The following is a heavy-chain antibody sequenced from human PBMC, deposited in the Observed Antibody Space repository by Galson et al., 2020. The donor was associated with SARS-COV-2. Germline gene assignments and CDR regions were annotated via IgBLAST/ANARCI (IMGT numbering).Heavy chain of an antibody. Sequence: GASLKISCAASGFTFSSYAMSWVRPAPGKGLEWVSAISGSGGSTYYADSVKGRFTISRDNSKNTLYLQMNSLRAEDTAVYYWAKVYMSSSWAVHYYGMDVWGQGTTVTVAS. CDR3: AKVYMSSSWAVHYYGMDV. D-gene: IGHD6-13*01. V-gene: IGHV3-23*01. J-gene: IGHJ6*02. CDR2: ISGSGGST. CDR1: GFTFSSYA.